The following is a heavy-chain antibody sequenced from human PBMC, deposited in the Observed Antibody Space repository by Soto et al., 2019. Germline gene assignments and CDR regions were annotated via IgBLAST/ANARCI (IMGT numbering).Heavy chain of an antibody. Sequence: QVQLVESGGGVVQPGKSLRLSGAASGFTFSNYGMHWVRQAPGKGLEWVAVIWYDGGNKDYADSVKGRFAISRDNSKNTLYLQMNSLRAEDTAVYYCARPQSGWYAAIDYWGQGTLVTVSP. CDR3: ARPQSGWYAAIDY. J-gene: IGHJ4*02. D-gene: IGHD6-19*01. V-gene: IGHV3-33*01. CDR2: IWYDGGNK. CDR1: GFTFSNYG.